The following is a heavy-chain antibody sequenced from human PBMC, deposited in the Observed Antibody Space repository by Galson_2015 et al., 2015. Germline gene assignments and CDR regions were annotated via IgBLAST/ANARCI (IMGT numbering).Heavy chain of an antibody. CDR3: AKAAIITIFGVAYTGSWFDP. V-gene: IGHV1-3*01. CDR1: GYTFTSYA. D-gene: IGHD3-3*01. J-gene: IGHJ5*02. Sequence: SVKVSCKASGYTFTSYAMHWVRQAPGQRLEWMGWINGGDGNTKYSQKFQGRVTITGDTSADTAYMELSSLRSEDTAVYYCAKAAIITIFGVAYTGSWFDPWGQGTLDTVSS. CDR2: INGGDGNT.